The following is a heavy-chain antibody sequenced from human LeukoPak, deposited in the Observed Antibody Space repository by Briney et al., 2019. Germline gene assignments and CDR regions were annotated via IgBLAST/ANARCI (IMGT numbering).Heavy chain of an antibody. Sequence: SETLSLTCSVSGGSISSSSYYWGWIRQSPGKGREGIGNGDYGGSTYYNPSLKGRVPIFVATSKNQFSLQLRSVTAADTAVYYCARLVTGDEAHDYWGQGTPVTVSS. CDR2: GDYGGST. CDR1: GGSISSSSYY. J-gene: IGHJ4*02. D-gene: IGHD1-14*01. CDR3: ARLVTGDEAHDY. V-gene: IGHV4-39*01.